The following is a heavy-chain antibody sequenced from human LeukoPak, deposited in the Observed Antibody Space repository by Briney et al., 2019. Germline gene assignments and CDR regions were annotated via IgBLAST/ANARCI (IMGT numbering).Heavy chain of an antibody. J-gene: IGHJ3*02. V-gene: IGHV4-38-2*02. CDR1: GYSNSSGYY. Sequence: SETLSLTCTVSGYSNSSGYYWGWIRQPPGKGLEWIGSIYHSGSTYYNPSLKSRVTISVNTSKNQFSLKLSSVTAADTAVYYCARDLYDSSGYSGAFDIWGQGTMVTVSS. D-gene: IGHD3-22*01. CDR3: ARDLYDSSGYSGAFDI. CDR2: IYHSGST.